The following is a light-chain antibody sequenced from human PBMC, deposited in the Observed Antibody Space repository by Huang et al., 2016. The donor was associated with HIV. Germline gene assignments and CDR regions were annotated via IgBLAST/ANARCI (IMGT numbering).Light chain of an antibody. Sequence: DIQMTQSPSSLSASVGDRVTITCRTSQSVGNSLNWYQQKPGKAPELLIYASSLQAWVSSRFSGSGSRADFTLIISRQQPEDFATYYWQQSYISPWTFGQGTKVDLK. J-gene: IGKJ1*01. V-gene: IGKV1-39*01. CDR1: QSVGNS. CDR2: AS. CDR3: QQSYISPWT.